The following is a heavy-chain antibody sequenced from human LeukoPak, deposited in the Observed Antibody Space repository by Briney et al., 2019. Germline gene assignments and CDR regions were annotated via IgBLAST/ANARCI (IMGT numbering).Heavy chain of an antibody. Sequence: QTGGSLRLSCAASGFTFSSYGMHWVRQAPGKGLEWVAFIRYDGSNKYYADSVKGRFTISRDNSKNTLYLQMNSLRAEDTAVYYCARDYGDYDGMDYWGQGTLVTVSS. J-gene: IGHJ4*02. CDR3: ARDYGDYDGMDY. CDR1: GFTFSSYG. V-gene: IGHV3-30*02. D-gene: IGHD4-17*01. CDR2: IRYDGSNK.